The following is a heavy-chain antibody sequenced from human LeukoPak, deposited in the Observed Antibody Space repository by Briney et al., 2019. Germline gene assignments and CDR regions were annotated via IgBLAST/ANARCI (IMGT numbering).Heavy chain of an antibody. V-gene: IGHV4-61*02. CDR3: AGGSTSAYYFYMDV. CDR1: DGSISSALYY. D-gene: IGHD2-2*01. J-gene: IGHJ6*03. Sequence: SQTLSLTCTVSDGSISSALYYWSWIRQPAGKGLEWIGRIYTSGSTNYNPSLKSRVTMSVDTSKNQFSLKLSSVTAADTAVYYCAGGSTSAYYFYMDVWGKGTTVTVSS. CDR2: IYTSGST.